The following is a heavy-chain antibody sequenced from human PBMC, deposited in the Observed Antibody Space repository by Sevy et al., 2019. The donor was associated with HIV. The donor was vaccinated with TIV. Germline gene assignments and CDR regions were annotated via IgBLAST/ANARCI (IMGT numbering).Heavy chain of an antibody. Sequence: GGSLRLSCAASGFTFSDYYMSWIRQAPGKGLEWVSYISSSGSTIYYADSVKGRFTISRDNAKNSLYLQMNSLRAEDTAVYYCAGTGVRGVLYYYYMDVWGKGTTVTVSS. V-gene: IGHV3-11*01. CDR3: AGTGVRGVLYYYYMDV. CDR2: ISSSGSTI. J-gene: IGHJ6*03. D-gene: IGHD3-10*02. CDR1: GFTFSDYY.